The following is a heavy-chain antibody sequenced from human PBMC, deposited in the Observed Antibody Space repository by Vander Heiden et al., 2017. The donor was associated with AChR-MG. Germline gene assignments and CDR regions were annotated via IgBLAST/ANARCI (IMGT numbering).Heavy chain of an antibody. CDR3: ARGRGYSYGYTDY. CDR1: GFTFSSYS. Sequence: EVQLVESGGGLVQPGGSLRLSCEASGFTFSSYSMNWVRQAPGKGLEWVSYISSSSTIYYADSVKGRFTISRDNAKNSLSLQMDSLRAEDTAVYYCARGRGYSYGYTDYWGQGTLVTVSS. CDR2: ISSSSTI. D-gene: IGHD5-18*01. J-gene: IGHJ4*02. V-gene: IGHV3-48*01.